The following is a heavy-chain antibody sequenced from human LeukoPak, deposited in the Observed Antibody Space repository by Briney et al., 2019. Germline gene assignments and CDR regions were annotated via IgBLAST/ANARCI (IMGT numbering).Heavy chain of an antibody. J-gene: IGHJ5*02. D-gene: IGHD2-2*01. CDR1: GYTFTSYY. Sequence: ASVKVSCKASGYTFTSYYMHWVRQAPGQGLEWMGWINPNSGGTNYAQKFQGRVTMTRDTSISTAYMELSRLRSDDTAVYYCARDRYCSSTSCYGWFDPWGQGTLVTVSS. CDR3: ARDRYCSSTSCYGWFDP. CDR2: INPNSGGT. V-gene: IGHV1-2*02.